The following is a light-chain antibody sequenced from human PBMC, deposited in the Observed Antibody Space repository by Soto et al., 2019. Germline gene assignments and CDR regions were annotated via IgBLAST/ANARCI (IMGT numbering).Light chain of an antibody. V-gene: IGKV1-39*01. J-gene: IGKJ2*01. CDR1: QRISSY. CDR2: AAA. CDR3: QQSYSTPLTT. Sequence: DIQMTQSPSSLFASVGDRVTITCRASQRISSYLNWYQQKPGQAPKLLIYAAASLQSGVPSRCSGSGSGTDFTLTISSRQPEDVATYDCQQSYSTPLTTFGQGTKLESK.